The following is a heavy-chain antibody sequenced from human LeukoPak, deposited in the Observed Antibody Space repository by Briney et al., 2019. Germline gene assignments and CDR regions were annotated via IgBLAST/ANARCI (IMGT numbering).Heavy chain of an antibody. CDR3: AKEAALAGMGRVNWFDP. D-gene: IGHD6-19*01. CDR1: GGSISGYY. V-gene: IGHV4-59*13. J-gene: IGHJ5*02. CDR2: IYYTGRT. Sequence: SETLSLTCTVSGGSISGYYWSWIRQPPGGGLEWIGYIYYTGRTNYNLSLKSRLTISIDTSKNQFSLSLTSVTAADTAVYYCAKEAALAGMGRVNWFDPWGQGTLVTVSS.